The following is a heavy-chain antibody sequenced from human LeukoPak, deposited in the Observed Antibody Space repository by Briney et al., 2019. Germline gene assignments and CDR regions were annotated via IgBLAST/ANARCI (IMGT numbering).Heavy chain of an antibody. CDR2: INHSGST. Sequence: SETLSLTCAVYGGSFSGYYWSWIRQPPGKGLEWIGEINHSGSTNYNPSLKSRVTISVDTSKNQFSLKLSSVTAADTAVYYCARGRRWLQFSFDYWGQGTLVTVSS. V-gene: IGHV4-34*01. CDR3: ARGRRWLQFSFDY. CDR1: GGSFSGYY. D-gene: IGHD5-24*01. J-gene: IGHJ4*02.